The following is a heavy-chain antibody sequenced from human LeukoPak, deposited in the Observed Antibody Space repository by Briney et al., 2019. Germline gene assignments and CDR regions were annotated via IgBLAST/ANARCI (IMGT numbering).Heavy chain of an antibody. CDR1: GFTFSRYA. CDR3: ARDLSGSYSFDY. V-gene: IGHV3-64*01. J-gene: IGHJ4*02. Sequence: GGSLRLSCAASGFTFSRYAMHWVRQAPGKGLEYVSAISSNGGRTYYGNSVKGRFTISRDNSKNTLYLQMGSLRAEDMAVYYCARDLSGSYSFDYWGQGTLVTVSS. CDR2: ISSNGGRT. D-gene: IGHD1-26*01.